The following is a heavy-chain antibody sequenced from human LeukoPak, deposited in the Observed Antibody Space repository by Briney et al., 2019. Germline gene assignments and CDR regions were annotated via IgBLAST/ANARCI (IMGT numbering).Heavy chain of an antibody. J-gene: IGHJ5*02. Sequence: PGGSLRLSRAASGFTFSSYEMNWVRQAPGKGLEWVSYISSSGSTIYYADSVKGRFTISRDNAKNSLYLQMNSLRAEDTAVHYCAILYSSGWGWNWFDPWGQGTLVTVSS. V-gene: IGHV3-48*03. D-gene: IGHD6-19*01. CDR2: ISSSGSTI. CDR1: GFTFSSYE. CDR3: AILYSSGWGWNWFDP.